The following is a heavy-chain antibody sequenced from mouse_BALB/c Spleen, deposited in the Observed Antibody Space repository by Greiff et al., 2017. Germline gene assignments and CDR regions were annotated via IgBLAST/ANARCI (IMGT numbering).Heavy chain of an antibody. Sequence: EVKLQESGPGLVKPSQSLSLTCTVTGYSITSDYAWNWIRQFPGNKLEWMGYISYSGSTSYNPSLKSRISITRDTSKNQFFLQLNSVTTEDTATYYCARRGYDDGYAMDYWGQGTSVTVSS. CDR1: GYSITSDYA. J-gene: IGHJ4*01. CDR2: ISYSGST. V-gene: IGHV3-2*02. D-gene: IGHD2-2*01. CDR3: ARRGYDDGYAMDY.